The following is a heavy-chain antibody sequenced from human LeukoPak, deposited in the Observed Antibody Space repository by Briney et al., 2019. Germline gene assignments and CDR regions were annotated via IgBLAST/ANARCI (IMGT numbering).Heavy chain of an antibody. D-gene: IGHD3-10*01. J-gene: IGHJ4*02. CDR3: ARGNTLLWFGELPLFDY. V-gene: IGHV4-30-4*01. CDR2: LYYSGST. Sequence: TLSLTCTVSGGSISSGDYYWSWIRQPPGKGLEWIGYLYYSGSTYYNPSLKSRVTISVDTSKNQFSLTLSSVTAADTAVYYCARGNTLLWFGELPLFDYWGQGTLVTVSS. CDR1: GGSISSGDYY.